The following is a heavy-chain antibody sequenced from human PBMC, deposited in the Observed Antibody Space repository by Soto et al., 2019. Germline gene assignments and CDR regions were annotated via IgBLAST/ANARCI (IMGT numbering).Heavy chain of an antibody. Sequence: SETLSLTCAVYGGSFSGYYWSWIRQPPGKGLEWIGEINHSGSTNYNPSLKSRVTISVDTSKNQFSLKLSSVTATDTAVYYCARERYDFWSGYWDYYYGMNVWGQGTTVTVSS. J-gene: IGHJ6*02. CDR1: GGSFSGYY. CDR3: ARERYDFWSGYWDYYYGMNV. CDR2: INHSGST. D-gene: IGHD3-3*01. V-gene: IGHV4-34*01.